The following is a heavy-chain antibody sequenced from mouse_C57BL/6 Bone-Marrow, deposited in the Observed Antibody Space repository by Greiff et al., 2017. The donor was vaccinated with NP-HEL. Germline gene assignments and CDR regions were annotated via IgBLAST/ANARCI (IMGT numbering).Heavy chain of an antibody. J-gene: IGHJ3*01. CDR3: AITAQATWFAY. D-gene: IGHD3-2*02. V-gene: IGHV1-78*01. CDR2: IYPRDGST. Sequence: VQLQESDAELVKPGASVKISCKVSGYAFTDHTIHWMKQRPEQGLEWIGYIYPRDGSTKYNEKFKGKATLTADKSSSTAYMQLNSLTSEDSAVYFCAITAQATWFAYWGQGTLVTVSA. CDR1: GYAFTDHT.